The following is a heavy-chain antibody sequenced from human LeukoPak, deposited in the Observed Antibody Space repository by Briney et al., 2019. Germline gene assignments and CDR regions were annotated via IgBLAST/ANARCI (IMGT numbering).Heavy chain of an antibody. CDR3: ATGISPSMVRGSPSYYFDY. D-gene: IGHD3-10*01. Sequence: ASVKVSCKVSGYTLTELSMHWVRQAPGKGLEWMGGLDPEDGETIYAQKFQGRVTMTEDTSTDTAYMELSSLRSEDTAVYYCATGISPSMVRGSPSYYFDYWGQGTLVTVSS. CDR2: LDPEDGET. CDR1: GYTLTELS. J-gene: IGHJ4*02. V-gene: IGHV1-24*01.